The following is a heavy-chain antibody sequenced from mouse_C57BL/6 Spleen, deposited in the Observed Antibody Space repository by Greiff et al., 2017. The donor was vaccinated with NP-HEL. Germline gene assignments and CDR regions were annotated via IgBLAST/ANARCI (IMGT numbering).Heavy chain of an antibody. V-gene: IGHV1-80*01. D-gene: IGHD3-3*01. CDR3: ARGGTAGFAY. Sequence: QVQLQQSGAELAKPGASVKLSCKASGYTFTSYWMHWVKQRPGKGLEWIGQIYPGDGDTNYNGKFKGKATLTADKSSSPAYMQLSSLTSEDSAVYFCARGGTAGFAYWGQGTLVTVSA. J-gene: IGHJ3*01. CDR1: GYTFTSYW. CDR2: IYPGDGDT.